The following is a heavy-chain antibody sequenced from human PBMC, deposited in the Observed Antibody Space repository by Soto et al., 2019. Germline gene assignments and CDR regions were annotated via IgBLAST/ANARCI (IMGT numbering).Heavy chain of an antibody. CDR2: INPNSGGT. V-gene: IGHV1-2*02. J-gene: IGHJ4*02. Sequence: ASGKVSCKASGYTFTGYYMHWVRQAPGQGLEWMGWINPNSGGTNYAQKFQGRVTMTRDTSISTAYMELSRLRSDDPAVYYCARDWYDFWSGYHLFDYWGQGTLVTVSS. CDR3: ARDWYDFWSGYHLFDY. D-gene: IGHD3-3*01. CDR1: GYTFTGYY.